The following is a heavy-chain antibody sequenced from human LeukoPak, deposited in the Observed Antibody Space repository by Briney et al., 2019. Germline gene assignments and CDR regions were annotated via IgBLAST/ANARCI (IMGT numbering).Heavy chain of an antibody. D-gene: IGHD4-17*01. Sequence: AASVKVSCKASGYTFSNFGISWVRQAPGQGLEWMGWISAYNGNTHYAQNLQGRVTMTPDTSTSTAYMELRSLRSDDTAVYYCARDGPDYGDYVNFDYWGQGTLVTVSS. CDR3: ARDGPDYGDYVNFDY. J-gene: IGHJ4*02. V-gene: IGHV1-18*01. CDR1: GYTFSNFG. CDR2: ISAYNGNT.